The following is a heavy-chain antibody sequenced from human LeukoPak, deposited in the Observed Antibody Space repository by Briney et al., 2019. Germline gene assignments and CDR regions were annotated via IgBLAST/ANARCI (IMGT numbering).Heavy chain of an antibody. D-gene: IGHD1-26*01. J-gene: IGHJ4*02. Sequence: PGGSLRLSCAASGFNFNDYWVTWVRQPPGKGLQWVARISQDGTETLYADSVKGRFTLSKDNADKSLYLQMNSLTTEDTAVYYCVRLWEFDYWGQGTLVTVSS. CDR1: GFNFNDYW. CDR3: VRLWEFDY. V-gene: IGHV3-7*01. CDR2: ISQDGTET.